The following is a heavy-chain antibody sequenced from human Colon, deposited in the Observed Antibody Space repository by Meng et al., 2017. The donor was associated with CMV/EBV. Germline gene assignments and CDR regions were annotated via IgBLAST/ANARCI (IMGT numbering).Heavy chain of an antibody. CDR1: GFTFGSFG. CDR2: IRYDGDNK. D-gene: IGHD5/OR15-5a*01. V-gene: IGHV3-30*02. J-gene: IGHJ4*02. Sequence: GESLKISCAASGFTFGSFGMHWVRQAPGKGLEWVAFIRYDGDNKYHAYEGSVKGRFTVSRDDSQNTLYLQMNSLRGEDMAVYYCAKGPSAVYPVWGQGTLVTVSS. CDR3: AKGPSAVYPV.